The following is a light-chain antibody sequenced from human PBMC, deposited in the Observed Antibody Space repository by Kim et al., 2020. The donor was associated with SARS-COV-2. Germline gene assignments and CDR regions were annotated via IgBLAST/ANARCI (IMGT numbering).Light chain of an antibody. CDR2: AAS. CDR3: LQHNSYPIT. Sequence: AAVGDRVTITCRASEGMDKDLAWYQQKPGSAPKRLIYAASTLQSGVPSRCGGSGSWTEFTLTISSMQPEDFATYYCLQHNSYPITFGGGTKVDIK. V-gene: IGKV1-17*01. J-gene: IGKJ4*01. CDR1: EGMDKD.